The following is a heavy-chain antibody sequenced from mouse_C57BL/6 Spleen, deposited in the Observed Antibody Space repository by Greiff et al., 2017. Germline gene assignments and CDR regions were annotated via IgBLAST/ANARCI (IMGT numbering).Heavy chain of an antibody. Sequence: DVQLQESGGGLVQPGGSLKLSCAASGFTFSDYYMYWVRQTPGKSLEWVAYISNGGGSTYYPDTVKGRFTISRDNAKNTLYLRMSRLKSEDTAMYYCARREGAMDYWGQGTSVTVSS. J-gene: IGHJ4*01. CDR3: ARREGAMDY. V-gene: IGHV5-12*01. CDR2: ISNGGGST. CDR1: GFTFSDYY.